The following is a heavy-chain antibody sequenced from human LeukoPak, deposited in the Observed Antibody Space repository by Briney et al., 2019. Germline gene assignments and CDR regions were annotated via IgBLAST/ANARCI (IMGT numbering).Heavy chain of an antibody. Sequence: PGGSLRLSCAASGFTFNNHDMSWVRQAPGKGLEWVSGIDDGGGSTYYADSVKGRFTVSRDNSKNTLYLQMNSLRAEDTAVYYCAKDGGDYYGSGSYGDFDYWGQGTLVTVSS. J-gene: IGHJ4*02. V-gene: IGHV3-23*01. CDR2: IDDGGGST. CDR3: AKDGGDYYGSGSYGDFDY. D-gene: IGHD3-10*01. CDR1: GFTFNNHD.